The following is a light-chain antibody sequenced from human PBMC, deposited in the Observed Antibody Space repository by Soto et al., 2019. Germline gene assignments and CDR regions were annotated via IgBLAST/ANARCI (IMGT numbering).Light chain of an antibody. CDR2: DVS. CDR3: SSYTSSSIPFV. V-gene: IGLV2-14*01. Sequence: QSVLNQPASVSGSPGQSITISCTGTSSDVGGYNYVSWYQQHPGKAPKLMIYDVSNRPSGVSNRFSGSKSGNTASLTISGLQAEDEADYYCSSYTSSSIPFVFGTGTQLTVL. J-gene: IGLJ7*01. CDR1: SSDVGGYNY.